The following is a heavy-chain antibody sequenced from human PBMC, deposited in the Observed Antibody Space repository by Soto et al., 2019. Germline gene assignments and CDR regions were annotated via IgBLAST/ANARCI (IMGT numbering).Heavy chain of an antibody. CDR3: ARGRSGRWFEP. CDR1: GGSFSGYY. J-gene: IGHJ5*02. CDR2: INHSGST. D-gene: IGHD3-10*01. Sequence: SETLSLTCAVYGGSFSGYYWSWIRQPPGKGLEWIGEINHSGSTNYNPSLKSRVTISVDTSKNQFSLKLSSVTAADTAVYYCARGRSGRWFEPWGQGTLVSVS. V-gene: IGHV4-34*01.